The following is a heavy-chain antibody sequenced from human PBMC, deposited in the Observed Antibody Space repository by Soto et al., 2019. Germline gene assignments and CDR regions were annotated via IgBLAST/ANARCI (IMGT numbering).Heavy chain of an antibody. CDR2: IGLGSSTK. V-gene: IGHV3-48*01. Sequence: GGSLRLSCAASGFTFRNYGMNWVRQATGKGLEWVSYIGLGSSTKYYADSVEGRFTISRDNAKNSLYLQMNSLRAEDTAVYYCGRDQLYYNDISGRPLNAFDVWGQGTMVTVSS. J-gene: IGHJ3*01. CDR1: GFTFRNYG. D-gene: IGHD3-22*01. CDR3: GRDQLYYNDISGRPLNAFDV.